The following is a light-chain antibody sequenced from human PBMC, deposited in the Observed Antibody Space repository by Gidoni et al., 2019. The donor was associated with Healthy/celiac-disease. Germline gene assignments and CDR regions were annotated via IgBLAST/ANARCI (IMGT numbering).Light chain of an antibody. CDR2: DAS. CDR3: QQYNSYPYT. J-gene: IGKJ2*01. CDR1: ESISSW. V-gene: IGKV1-5*01. Sequence: DIQMTKTPSTLSASVGDGVTITCRASESISSWLAWYQQKPGKAPKLLIYDASSLESGVPSRFSGSGSGTEFTLTISSLQPDDFATYYCQQYNSYPYTFGQGTKLEIK.